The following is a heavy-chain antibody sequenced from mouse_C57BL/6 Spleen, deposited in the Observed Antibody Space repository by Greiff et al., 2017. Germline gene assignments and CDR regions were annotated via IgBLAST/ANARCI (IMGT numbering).Heavy chain of an antibody. Sequence: VPLQQPGAELVKPGASVKMSCKASGYTFTSYWITWVKQRPGPGLEWIGDIYPGSGSTNYNEKFKSKATLTVDTSSSTAYMQLSSLTSEDSAVYYCARKGDYDDAMDYWGQGTSVTVSS. J-gene: IGHJ4*01. V-gene: IGHV1-55*01. CDR3: ARKGDYDDAMDY. CDR1: GYTFTSYW. D-gene: IGHD2-4*01. CDR2: IYPGSGST.